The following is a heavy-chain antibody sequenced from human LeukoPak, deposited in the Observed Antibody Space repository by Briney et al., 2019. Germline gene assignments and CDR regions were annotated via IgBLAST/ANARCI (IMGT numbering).Heavy chain of an antibody. CDR1: GYTFPANY. Sequence: ASVKVSCKATGYTFPANYMHWVRQAPGQGLEWMGWINPNSGGSNCAQKFQGRVTMTRETSISTAYMELSRLSSDDTAVYYCARVQVSDDNWGFFDYWGQGTLVTVSS. V-gene: IGHV1-2*02. D-gene: IGHD1-1*01. CDR2: INPNSGGS. CDR3: ARVQVSDDNWGFFDY. J-gene: IGHJ4*02.